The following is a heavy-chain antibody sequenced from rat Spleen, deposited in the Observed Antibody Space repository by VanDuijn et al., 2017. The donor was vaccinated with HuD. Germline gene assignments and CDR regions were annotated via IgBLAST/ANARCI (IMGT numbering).Heavy chain of an antibody. CDR1: GFTFSSFP. D-gene: IGHD1-11*01. J-gene: IGHJ2*01. CDR2: ISPSGRNT. V-gene: IGHV5-46*01. Sequence: EVQLVESGGGLVQPGRSMKLSCAALGFTFSSFPMAWVRQAPTKGLEWVATISPSGRNTYYRDSVKGRFTVSRDNAKSTLSLQMDSLRSEDTATYYCARRHYGYTDYFDYWGQGVMVPVSS. CDR3: ARRHYGYTDYFDY.